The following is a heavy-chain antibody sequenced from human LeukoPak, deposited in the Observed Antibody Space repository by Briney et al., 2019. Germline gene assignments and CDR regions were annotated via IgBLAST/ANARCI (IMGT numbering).Heavy chain of an antibody. Sequence: GESLKISCKGSGCSFTSYWIGWVRQMPGKGLEWMGIIYPGDSDTRYSPSFQGQVTISADKSISTAYLQWSSLKASDTAMYYCARGPEVRYYYYYYGMDVWGQGTTVTVSS. CDR1: GCSFTSYW. CDR3: ARGPEVRYYYYYYGMDV. J-gene: IGHJ6*02. CDR2: IYPGDSDT. V-gene: IGHV5-51*01.